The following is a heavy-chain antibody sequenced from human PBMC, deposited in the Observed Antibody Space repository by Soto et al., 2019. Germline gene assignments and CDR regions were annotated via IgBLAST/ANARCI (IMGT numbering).Heavy chain of an antibody. V-gene: IGHV1-46*01. Sequence: ASVKVSCKASGYTFTNYYIHWVRQAPGQGLEWMGIINPSGGSTSYAQKFRGRVTMTRDTSTGTVNMELSSLRSEDTAVYYCARRPNCYDGSTYHGVYSMDVWGQGTTVTVSS. D-gene: IGHD3-10*01. CDR1: GYTFTNYY. CDR2: INPSGGST. J-gene: IGHJ6*02. CDR3: ARRPNCYDGSTYHGVYSMDV.